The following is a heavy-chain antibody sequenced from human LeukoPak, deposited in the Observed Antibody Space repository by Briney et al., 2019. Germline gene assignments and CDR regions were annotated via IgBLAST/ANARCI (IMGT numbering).Heavy chain of an antibody. CDR1: GGSFSGYY. V-gene: IGHV4-34*01. J-gene: IGHJ3*02. Sequence: SETLSLTCAVYGGSFSGYYWSWIRQPPGKGLEWIGDINHSGSTNYNPSLKSRVTISVDTSKNQFSLKLSSVTAADTAVYYCARVTTVTTSAFDIWGQGTMVTVSS. D-gene: IGHD4-17*01. CDR3: ARVTTVTTSAFDI. CDR2: INHSGST.